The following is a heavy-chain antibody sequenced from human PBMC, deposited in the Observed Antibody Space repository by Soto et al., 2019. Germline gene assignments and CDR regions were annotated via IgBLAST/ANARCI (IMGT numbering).Heavy chain of an antibody. CDR2: IYYSGST. V-gene: IGHV4-59*11. J-gene: IGHJ4*02. D-gene: IGHD6-6*01. Sequence: SETLSLTCTVSGGSINNHYWSWIRQPPGKGLEWIGYIYYSGSTNYNPSLKSRVTISVDTSKNQFSLKLSSVTAADTAVYYCARGRLYYSSSSYFDYWGQGTLVTVSS. CDR3: ARGRLYYSSSSYFDY. CDR1: GGSINNHY.